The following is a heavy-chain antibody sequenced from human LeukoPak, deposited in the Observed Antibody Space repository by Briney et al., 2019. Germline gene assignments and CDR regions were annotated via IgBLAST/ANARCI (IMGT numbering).Heavy chain of an antibody. CDR1: GFTLSSYG. V-gene: IGHV3-33*01. J-gene: IGHJ3*02. CDR2: IWYDGSDK. Sequence: GGSLRLSCAASGFTLSSYGMHWVRQAPGKGLEWVALIWYDGSDKYYADSVKGRFTISRDNSKNTLYLQMNSLRAEDTAVFYCARERDDAFDIWGQGTMVTVSS. CDR3: ARERDDAFDI.